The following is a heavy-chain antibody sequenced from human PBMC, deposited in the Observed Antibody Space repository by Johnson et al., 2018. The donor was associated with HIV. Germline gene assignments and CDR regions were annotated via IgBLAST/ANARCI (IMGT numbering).Heavy chain of an antibody. V-gene: IGHV3-30*18. Sequence: QVQLVESGGGVVQPGRSLRLSCAASGFTFSSYGMHWVRQAPGKGLECVAVISYDGSNKYYADSVKGRFTISRDNSKNTLYLQMNSLRAEDTAVYYCAKGGGSGWSDAFDIWGQGTMVTVSS. CDR3: AKGGGSGWSDAFDI. CDR1: GFTFSSYG. CDR2: ISYDGSNK. D-gene: IGHD6-19*01. J-gene: IGHJ3*02.